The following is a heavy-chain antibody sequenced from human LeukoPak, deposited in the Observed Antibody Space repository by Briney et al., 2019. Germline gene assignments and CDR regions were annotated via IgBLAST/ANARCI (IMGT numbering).Heavy chain of an antibody. D-gene: IGHD1-26*01. J-gene: IGHJ3*01. CDR2: IYYSGST. CDR3: EIVGATATF. V-gene: IGHV4-39*01. CDR1: GGSISSSSYY. Sequence: PSETLSLTCTVSGGSISSSSYYWGWIRQPPGKGLEWIGSIYYSGSTYYNPSLKSRVTISVDTSKNQFSLKLSSVTAADTAVYYCEIVGATATFWGQGTMVTVSS.